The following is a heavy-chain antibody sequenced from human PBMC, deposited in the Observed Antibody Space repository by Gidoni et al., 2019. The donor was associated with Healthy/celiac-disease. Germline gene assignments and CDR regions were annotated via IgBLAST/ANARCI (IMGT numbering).Heavy chain of an antibody. J-gene: IGHJ6*02. CDR2: IHPGDSDT. D-gene: IGHD2-15*01. Sequence: EVQLVQSGAEVKKPGESLKISCKGSGYSFTSYWIGWLRQMPGKGLEWMGIIHPGDSDTRYSPSFQGQVTISADKSISTAYLQWSSLKASDTAMYYCARRPVVAATGPYYGMDVWGQGTTVTVSS. CDR3: ARRPVVAATGPYYGMDV. V-gene: IGHV5-51*01. CDR1: GYSFTSYW.